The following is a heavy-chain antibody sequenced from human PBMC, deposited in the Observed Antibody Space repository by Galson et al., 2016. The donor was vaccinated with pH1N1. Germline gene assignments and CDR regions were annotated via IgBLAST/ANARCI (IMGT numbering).Heavy chain of an antibody. CDR1: GFTFTSYA. D-gene: IGHD5-12*01. CDR2: ILYDGTNE. Sequence: SLRLSCADSGFTFTSYAMHWVRQAPGKGLEWVAVILYDGTNEYYADSVKGRFTISRDKTQSTVYLQMNSLRTEDTAVYYCARDSEYSGHEGFHWAQGTLVTVSS. V-gene: IGHV3-30*04. J-gene: IGHJ4*02. CDR3: ARDSEYSGHEGFH.